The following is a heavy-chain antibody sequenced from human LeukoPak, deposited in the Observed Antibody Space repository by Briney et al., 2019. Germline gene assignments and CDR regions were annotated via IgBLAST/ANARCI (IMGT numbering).Heavy chain of an antibody. Sequence: GGSLRLSCAASGFIFSSYGMDWVRQAPGKGLEWVAVISNDGSNKYYADSVKGRFTISRDNSKNTLDLQMDSLRAEDTAVYYCARMGFCSSISCYNHYWGPGTLITVSS. J-gene: IGHJ4*02. CDR3: ARMGFCSSISCYNHY. V-gene: IGHV3-30*03. CDR1: GFIFSSYG. D-gene: IGHD2-2*02. CDR2: ISNDGSNK.